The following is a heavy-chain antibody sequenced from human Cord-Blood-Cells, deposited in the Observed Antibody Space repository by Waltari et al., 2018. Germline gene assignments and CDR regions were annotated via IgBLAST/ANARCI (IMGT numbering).Heavy chain of an antibody. CDR2: INHSGST. V-gene: IGHV4-34*01. CDR3: ARNRVLWFGELSLDY. J-gene: IGHJ4*02. D-gene: IGHD3-10*01. Sequence: QVQLQQWGAGLLKPSETLSLTCAAYGGSFSGYYWRWIRQPPGKGLEWIGEINHSGSTNYNPSLKSRVTISVDTSKNQFSLKLSSVTAADTAVYYCARNRVLWFGELSLDYWGQGTLVTVSS. CDR1: GGSFSGYY.